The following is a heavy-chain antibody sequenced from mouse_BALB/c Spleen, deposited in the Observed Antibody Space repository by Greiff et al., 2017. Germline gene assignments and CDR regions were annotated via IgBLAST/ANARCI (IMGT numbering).Heavy chain of an antibody. V-gene: IGHV14-3*02. J-gene: IGHJ4*01. CDR1: GFNIKDTY. CDR2: IDPANGNT. CDR3: ATTGNYYAMDY. Sequence: EVKLVESGAELVKPGASVKLSCTASGFNIKDTYMHWVKQRPEQGLEWIGRIDPANGNTKYDPKFQGKATITADTSSNTAYLQLSSLTSEDTAVYYCATTGNYYAMDYWGQGTSVTVSS. D-gene: IGHD1-1*01.